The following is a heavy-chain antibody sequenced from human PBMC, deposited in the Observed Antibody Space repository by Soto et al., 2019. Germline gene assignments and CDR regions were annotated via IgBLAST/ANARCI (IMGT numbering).Heavy chain of an antibody. D-gene: IGHD2-15*01. CDR3: ARSIAAGVNWFDP. J-gene: IGHJ5*02. CDR1: GFTFSDYY. Sequence: GGSLRLSCAVSGFTFSDYYMTWIRQAAGKGLEWVSWISSSSTYTYYADSVKGRFTISRDNAKNTLYLQMNSLRAEDTAVYYCARSIAAGVNWFDPWGQGTLVTVSS. CDR2: ISSSSTYT. V-gene: IGHV3-11*06.